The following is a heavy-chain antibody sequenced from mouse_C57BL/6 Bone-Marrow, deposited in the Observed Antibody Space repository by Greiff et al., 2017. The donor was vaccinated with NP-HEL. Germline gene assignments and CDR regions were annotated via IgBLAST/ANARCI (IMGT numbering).Heavy chain of an antibody. Sequence: QVQLQQPGAELVKPGASVKMSCKASGYTFTSYWITWVKQRPGQGLEWIGDIYPGSGSTNYNEKFKSKATLTVDTSSSTAYMQLSSLTSEDSAVDYCARGGLLFSWFAYWGQGTLVTVSA. CDR3: ARGGLLFSWFAY. D-gene: IGHD2-3*01. CDR1: GYTFTSYW. J-gene: IGHJ3*01. CDR2: IYPGSGST. V-gene: IGHV1-55*01.